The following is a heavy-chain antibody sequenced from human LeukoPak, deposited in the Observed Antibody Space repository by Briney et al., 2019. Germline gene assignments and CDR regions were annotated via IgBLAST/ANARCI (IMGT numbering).Heavy chain of an antibody. D-gene: IGHD6-19*01. CDR2: INTDGTVT. CDR1: GFTFSKYW. V-gene: IGHV3-74*01. J-gene: IGHJ4*02. Sequence: GGSLRLSCAASGFTFSKYWMLWVRQAPGKGLESVSRINTDGTVTTYADSVKGRFTVSRDNADNTMFLQMNSVRDEDTAVYYCARGPTRIAVAGTWPLDYWGQGTLVTVSS. CDR3: ARGPTRIAVAGTWPLDY.